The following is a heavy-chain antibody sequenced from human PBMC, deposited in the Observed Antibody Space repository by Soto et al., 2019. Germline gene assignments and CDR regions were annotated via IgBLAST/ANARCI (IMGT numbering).Heavy chain of an antibody. J-gene: IGHJ4*02. V-gene: IGHV2-5*02. CDR2: IYWDDDK. CDR1: GFSLSTSGVG. Sequence: QITLKESGPTRVKPTQTLTLTCTFSGFSLSTSGVGVGWIRQPPGKALEWLALIYWDDDKRYSPSLKSRLTVTNDPDKTRRGLTMTLRDPGDEATSVSAHRFFPYSTGWGRGMFDYWGQGTLVSVSS. D-gene: IGHD6-19*01. CDR3: AHRFFPYSTGWGRGMFDY.